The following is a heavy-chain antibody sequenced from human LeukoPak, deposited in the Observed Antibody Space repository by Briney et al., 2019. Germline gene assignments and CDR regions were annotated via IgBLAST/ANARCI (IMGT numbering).Heavy chain of an antibody. CDR3: ARRKEVQTTFDY. V-gene: IGHV3-7*01. D-gene: IGHD4/OR15-4a*01. CDR2: IKEDGSET. CDR1: GFVFSNSW. Sequence: GGSPRLSCAASGFVFSNSWMGWVRLASGKGLEWVANIKEDGSETYYVDSVKGRFTISRDNAKNSLDLQMNSLRDEDTAVYYCARRKEVQTTFDYWGQGTLVTVSS. J-gene: IGHJ4*02.